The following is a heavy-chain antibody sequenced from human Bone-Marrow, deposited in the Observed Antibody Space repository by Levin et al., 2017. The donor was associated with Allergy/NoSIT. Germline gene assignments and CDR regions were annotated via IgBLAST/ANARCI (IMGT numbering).Heavy chain of an antibody. CDR3: TTGDTAMVSTPEDTDFDY. D-gene: IGHD5-18*01. CDR2: IKSKTDGGTT. Sequence: GGSLRLSCAASGFTFSNAWMSWVRQAPGKGLEWVGRIKSKTDGGTTDYAAPVKGRFTISRDDSKNTLYLQMNSLKTEDTAVYYCTTGDTAMVSTPEDTDFDYWGQGTLVTVSS. CDR1: GFTFSNAW. J-gene: IGHJ4*02. V-gene: IGHV3-15*01.